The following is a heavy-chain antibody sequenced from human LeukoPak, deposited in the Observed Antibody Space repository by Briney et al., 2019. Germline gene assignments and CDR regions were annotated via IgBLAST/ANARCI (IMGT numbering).Heavy chain of an antibody. D-gene: IGHD2-15*01. CDR3: ARGRVKIGYCSGGSCYPFDY. V-gene: IGHV4-39*07. Sequence: SETLSLTCTVSGGSISSSSYYWGWIRQPPGKGLEWIGSIYYSGSTYYNPSLKSRVTISVDTSKNQFSLKLSSVTAADTAVYYCARGRVKIGYCSGGSCYPFDYWGQGTLVTVSS. CDR1: GGSISSSSYY. CDR2: IYYSGST. J-gene: IGHJ4*02.